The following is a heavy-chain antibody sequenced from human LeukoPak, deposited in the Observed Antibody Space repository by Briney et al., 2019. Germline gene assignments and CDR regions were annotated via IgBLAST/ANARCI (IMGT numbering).Heavy chain of an antibody. CDR1: GFTFSSYW. V-gene: IGHV3-7*01. D-gene: IGHD5-12*01. J-gene: IGHJ4*02. CDR3: ARDHSDYVRVGLDY. Sequence: GGSLRLSCAASGFTFSSYWRSWVRQAPGKGLEWMANIKQAGSEKYYVDSVKGRFTISRDNAKNSLYLQMNSLRAEDTAVYFCARDHSDYVRVGLDYWGQGTLVTVSS. CDR2: IKQAGSEK.